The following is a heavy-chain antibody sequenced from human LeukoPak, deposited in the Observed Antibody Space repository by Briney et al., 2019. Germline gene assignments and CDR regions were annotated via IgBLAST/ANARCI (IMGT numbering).Heavy chain of an antibody. CDR3: ARHVTSSRFLEWLLSKGFDY. Sequence: ASVKVSCKASGYTFTSYDINWVRQATGQGLEWMGWMNPNSGNTGYAQKFQGRVTITRNTSISTAYMELSSLRSEDTAVYYCARHVTSSRFLEWLLSKGFDYWGQGTLVTVSS. CDR1: GYTFTSYD. J-gene: IGHJ4*02. CDR2: MNPNSGNT. D-gene: IGHD3-3*01. V-gene: IGHV1-8*03.